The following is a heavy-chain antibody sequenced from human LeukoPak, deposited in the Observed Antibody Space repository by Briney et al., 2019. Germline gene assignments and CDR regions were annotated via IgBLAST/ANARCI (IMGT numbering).Heavy chain of an antibody. D-gene: IGHD5-24*01. CDR2: IYSGGST. V-gene: IGHV3-66*01. CDR1: GFTVSSNY. J-gene: IGHJ4*02. CDR3: ARVPRDGYNFGGFDY. Sequence: GGSLRLSCAASGFTVSSNYMSWVRQAPGKGLEWVSVIYSGGSTYYADSVKGRFTISRDNSKNTLYLQMNSLRAEDTAVYYCARVPRDGYNFGGFDYWGQGTLVTVSS.